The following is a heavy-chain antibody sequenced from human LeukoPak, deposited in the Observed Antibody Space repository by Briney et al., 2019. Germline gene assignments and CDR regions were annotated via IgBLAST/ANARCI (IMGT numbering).Heavy chain of an antibody. D-gene: IGHD2-15*01. CDR3: ATRRVVAATHYYYYGMDV. CDR2: ISAYNGNT. V-gene: IGHV1-18*01. J-gene: IGHJ6*02. CDR1: GGTFSSYA. Sequence: ASVKVSCKASGGTFSSYAISWVRQAPGQGLEWMGWISAYNGNTNYAQKLQGRVTMTTDTSTSTAYMELRSLRSDDTAVYYCATRRVVAATHYYYYGMDVWGQGTTVTVSS.